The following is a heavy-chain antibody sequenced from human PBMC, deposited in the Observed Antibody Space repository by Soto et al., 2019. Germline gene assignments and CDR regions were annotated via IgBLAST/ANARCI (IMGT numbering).Heavy chain of an antibody. J-gene: IGHJ5*02. CDR1: GFNFDDHA. CDR3: VRSSGSQPRAGWFDP. Sequence: EVQLVESGGGLAQPGWSRRLSCAASGFNFDDHAMHWVRQTPGKGLEWVSGIRWNSVTINYADSIKGRFTISRDNAKRTLYLQMNNLRPAETAMYFCVRSSGSQPRAGWFDPWGQGPLVTVS. D-gene: IGHD1-26*01. V-gene: IGHV3-9*01. CDR2: IRWNSVTI.